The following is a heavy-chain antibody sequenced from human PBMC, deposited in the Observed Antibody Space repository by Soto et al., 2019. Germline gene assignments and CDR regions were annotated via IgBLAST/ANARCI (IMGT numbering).Heavy chain of an antibody. D-gene: IGHD3-22*01. CDR2: ISGSGGST. CDR3: AKGGGHYYDSNGYYYAYYDYSMEV. CDR1: GFTFSSYA. V-gene: IGHV3-23*01. J-gene: IGHJ6*04. Sequence: EVQLLESGGGLVQPGGSLRLSCAASGFTFSSYAMSWVRQAPGKDLEWVSAISGSGGSTYYADSVKGRFTISRDNSRTTLELQMNGLTAEDTAVHYYAKGGGHYYDSNGYYYAYYDYSMEVWGNGPTVNVSS.